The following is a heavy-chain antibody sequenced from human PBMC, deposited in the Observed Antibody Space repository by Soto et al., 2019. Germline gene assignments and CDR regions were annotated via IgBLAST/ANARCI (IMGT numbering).Heavy chain of an antibody. CDR2: IWYDGSNK. J-gene: IGHJ4*02. Sequence: VAVIWYDGSNKYYADSVKGRFTISRDNSKNTLYLQMNSLRAEDTAVYYCARGDRGGLYCSGGSCYSGFDYWGQGTLVTVSS. V-gene: IGHV3-33*01. CDR3: ARGDRGGLYCSGGSCYSGFDY. D-gene: IGHD2-15*01.